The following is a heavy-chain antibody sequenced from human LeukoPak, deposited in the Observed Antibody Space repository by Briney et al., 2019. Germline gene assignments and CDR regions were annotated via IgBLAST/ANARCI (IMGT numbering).Heavy chain of an antibody. J-gene: IGHJ4*02. V-gene: IGHV3-74*01. CDR3: ATKQWLAPPPDS. CDR1: GFTFSKYW. Sequence: AGSLRLSCAASGFTFSKYWMLWVRQAPGKGLESVSRINTDGTVTTYADSVKGRFTVSRDNAANTMFLQMNSVRDEDTAVYYCATKQWLAPPPDSWGQGTPVTVSS. D-gene: IGHD6-19*01. CDR2: INTDGTVT.